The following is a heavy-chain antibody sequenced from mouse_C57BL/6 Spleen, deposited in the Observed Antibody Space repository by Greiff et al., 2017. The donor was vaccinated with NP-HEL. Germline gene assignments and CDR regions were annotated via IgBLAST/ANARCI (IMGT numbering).Heavy chain of an antibody. CDR2: IDPSDSET. Sequence: QVQLQQPGAELVRPGSSVKLSCKASGYTFTSYWMHWVKQRPIQGLEWIGNIDPSDSETHYNQKFKDKATLTVDTSSSTAYMQLSSLTSEDSAVYYCARGELWGSICGAMVYWGRGTSVTDSS. CDR3: ARGELWGSICGAMVY. D-gene: IGHD6-2*01. V-gene: IGHV1-52*01. J-gene: IGHJ4*01. CDR1: GYTFTSYW.